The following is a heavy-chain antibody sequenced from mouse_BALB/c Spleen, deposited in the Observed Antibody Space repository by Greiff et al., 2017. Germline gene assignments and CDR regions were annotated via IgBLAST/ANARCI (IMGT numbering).Heavy chain of an antibody. D-gene: IGHD1-1*01. Sequence: EVKLVESGGGLVKPGGSLKLSCAASGFTFSSYAMSWVRQTPEKRLEWVASISSGGSTYYPDSVKGRFTISRDNARNILYLQMSSLRSEDTAMYYCARGGYGSSFIFDYWGQGTTLTVSS. V-gene: IGHV5-6-5*01. CDR3: ARGGYGSSFIFDY. CDR2: ISSGGST. CDR1: GFTFSSYA. J-gene: IGHJ2*01.